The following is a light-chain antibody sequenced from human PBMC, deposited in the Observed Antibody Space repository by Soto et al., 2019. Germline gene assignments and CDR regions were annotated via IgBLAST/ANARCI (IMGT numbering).Light chain of an antibody. V-gene: IGLV2-8*01. CDR3: KSYAGSNTYV. Sequence: LTQPPSTSGSPGQSVTISCTGTNNDIGVYDFVSWYQQHPGKAPRLIIYEVVQRPSGVPDRFSGSKSGNTASLTVSGLQAADEADYFCKSYAGSNTYVFGSGTKV. CDR2: EVV. CDR1: NNDIGVYDF. J-gene: IGLJ1*01.